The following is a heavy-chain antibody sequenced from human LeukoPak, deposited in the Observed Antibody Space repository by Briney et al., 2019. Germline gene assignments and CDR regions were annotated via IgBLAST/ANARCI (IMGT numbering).Heavy chain of an antibody. Sequence: SVKVSCKASGGTFSSYAISWVRQAPGQGLEWMGGIIPIFGTANYAQKFQGRVTITTDESTSTAYMELSSLRSEDTAVYYCARSRLRWQDWFDPWGQGTLVTVSS. CDR2: IIPIFGTA. CDR1: GGTFSSYA. D-gene: IGHD4-23*01. V-gene: IGHV1-69*05. CDR3: ARSRLRWQDWFDP. J-gene: IGHJ5*02.